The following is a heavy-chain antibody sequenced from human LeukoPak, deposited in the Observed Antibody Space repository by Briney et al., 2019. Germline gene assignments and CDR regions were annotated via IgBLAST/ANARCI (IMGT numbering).Heavy chain of an antibody. D-gene: IGHD3-9*01. CDR1: GYSFTSYW. CDR3: ARLLGGLLTGSYRE. CDR2: IYPADSDT. V-gene: IGHV5-51*01. Sequence: GESLKISCKSSGYSFTSYWIAWVRQMPGKVLESMGIIYPADSDTRYSPSFQGQVTISADKSTSTAYLQWSSLTTSDTAMYYCARLLGGLLTGSYREWGQGTLVTVSS. J-gene: IGHJ4*02.